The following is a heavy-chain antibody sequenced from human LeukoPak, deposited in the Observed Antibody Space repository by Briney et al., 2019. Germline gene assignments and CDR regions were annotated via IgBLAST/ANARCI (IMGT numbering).Heavy chain of an antibody. D-gene: IGHD3-9*01. CDR2: IRWDGAST. Sequence: GGSLRLSCAASGFTFPDYTMHWVRQPPGKALEWVSLIRWDGASTYYADSVRGRFTISRDNSKNSLFLQMSGLGSEDTALYYCAKNALSHDILTGPLDSWGQGTLVAVSS. CDR1: GFTFPDYT. V-gene: IGHV3-43*01. CDR3: AKNALSHDILTGPLDS. J-gene: IGHJ4*02.